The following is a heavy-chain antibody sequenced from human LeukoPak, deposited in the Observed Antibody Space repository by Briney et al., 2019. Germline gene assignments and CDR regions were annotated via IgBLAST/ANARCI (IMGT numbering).Heavy chain of an antibody. CDR2: IYTSGST. D-gene: IGHD2-21*02. J-gene: IGHJ4*02. CDR1: GGSISSGSYY. Sequence: PSQTLSLTCTVSGGSISSGSYYWSWNRQPAGKGLEWIGRIYTSGSTNYNPSLKSRVTISVDTSKNQFSLKLSSVTAADTAVYYCAREGVVVTAIDYWGQGTLVTVSS. V-gene: IGHV4-61*02. CDR3: AREGVVVTAIDY.